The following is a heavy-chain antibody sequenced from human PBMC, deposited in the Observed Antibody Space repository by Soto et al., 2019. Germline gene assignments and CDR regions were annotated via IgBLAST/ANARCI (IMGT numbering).Heavy chain of an antibody. CDR1: GFTVSSNY. Sequence: EVQLVASGGGLVQPGGSLRLSCVASGFTVSSNYMSWVRQAPGKGLEWVSVIFSGGSTNYADSVKGRFTISRDNSKNTLYLQMNSLRAEDTAVYYGATMVTAGYWGQGTLVTVSS. V-gene: IGHV3-66*01. CDR3: ATMVTAGY. D-gene: IGHD2-21*02. J-gene: IGHJ4*02. CDR2: IFSGGST.